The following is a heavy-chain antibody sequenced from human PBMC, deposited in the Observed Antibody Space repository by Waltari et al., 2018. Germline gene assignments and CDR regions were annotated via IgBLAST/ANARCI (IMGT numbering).Heavy chain of an antibody. V-gene: IGHV5-51*01. CDR2: SYPGDSDT. CDR1: GYSFTSYW. D-gene: IGHD6-6*01. CDR3: ALTQSIAALYYFDY. J-gene: IGHJ4*02. Sequence: EVQLVQSGAEVKKPGESLKISCKGSGYSFTSYWIGWVRQRAGKVLEWMGISYPGDSDTSYSPSFQGQVTISADKSISTDYLQWSSLKASDTAMYYCALTQSIAALYYFDYWGQGTLVTVSS.